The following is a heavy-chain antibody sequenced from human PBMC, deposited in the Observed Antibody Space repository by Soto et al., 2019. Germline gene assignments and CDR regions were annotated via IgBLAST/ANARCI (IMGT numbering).Heavy chain of an antibody. CDR1: GFAFSASA. J-gene: IGHJ5*02. V-gene: IGHV3-73*01. CDR2: IRSKSNGYAT. D-gene: IGHD6-6*01. Sequence: EVQLVESGGGLVQPGGSLKLSCAASGFAFSASAMHWVRQASGKGLEWVGRIRSKSNGYATAYAESVNGRFTISRDDEKTTAYLQMNSLKSEDTAVYYCTRPRGSSNWCDPWGQGTLVTVSS. CDR3: TRPRGSSNWCDP.